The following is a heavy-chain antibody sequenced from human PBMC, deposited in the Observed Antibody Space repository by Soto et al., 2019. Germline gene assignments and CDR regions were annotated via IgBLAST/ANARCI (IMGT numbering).Heavy chain of an antibody. V-gene: IGHV4-59*01. CDR2: IYYSGST. D-gene: IGHD1-1*01. CDR1: GGSISSYY. Sequence: SETLSLTCTVSGGSISSYYWSWIRRPPGKGLEWIGYIYYSGSTNYNPSLKSRVTISVDTSKNQFSLKLSSVTAADTAVYYCAREPPTGRWFDPWGQGTLVTVSS. J-gene: IGHJ5*02. CDR3: AREPPTGRWFDP.